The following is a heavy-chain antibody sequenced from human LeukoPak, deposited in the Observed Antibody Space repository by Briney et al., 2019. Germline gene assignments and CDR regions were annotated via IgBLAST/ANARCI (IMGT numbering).Heavy chain of an antibody. CDR3: ATSPRSTSHPGY. V-gene: IGHV1-69*04. Sequence: SVKVSCKASGGTFSSYAISWVRQAPGQGLEWMGRIIPILGIANYAQKFQGRVTITADKSTSTAYMELSSLRSEDTAVYYCATSPRSTSHPGYWGQGTLVTVSS. J-gene: IGHJ4*02. CDR1: GGTFSSYA. CDR2: IIPILGIA. D-gene: IGHD2-2*01.